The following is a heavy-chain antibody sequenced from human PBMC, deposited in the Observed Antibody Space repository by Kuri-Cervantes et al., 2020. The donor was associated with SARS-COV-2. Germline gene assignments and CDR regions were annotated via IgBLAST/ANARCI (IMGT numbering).Heavy chain of an antibody. CDR3: AREDYGGNSSGLDP. V-gene: IGHV4-39*07. CDR2: IYYSGST. D-gene: IGHD4-23*01. CDR1: GGSVSSGSYY. J-gene: IGHJ5*02. Sequence: SETLSLTCTVSGGSVSSGSYYWGWIRQPPGKGLEWIGSIYYSGSTYYNPSLKSRVTISVDTSKNQFSLKLSSVTAADTAVYYCAREDYGGNSSGLDPWGQGTLVTVSS.